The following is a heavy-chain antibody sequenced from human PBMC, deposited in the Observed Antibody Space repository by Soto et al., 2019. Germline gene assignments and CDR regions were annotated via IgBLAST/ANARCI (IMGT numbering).Heavy chain of an antibody. CDR1: GDSVSSTSAT. Sequence: QVQLQQSGPGLVKPSQTLSLVCSISGDSVSSTSATWSWIRQSPSRGLEWLGRTYYRSKWYNDYAVSVKSRIAITQDTSKNQLSLHLSSVTPEDTALYFCAREGSGFHWYFDLWGRCTLVTVSS. D-gene: IGHD6-19*01. J-gene: IGHJ2*01. CDR2: TYYRSKWYN. V-gene: IGHV6-1*01. CDR3: AREGSGFHWYFDL.